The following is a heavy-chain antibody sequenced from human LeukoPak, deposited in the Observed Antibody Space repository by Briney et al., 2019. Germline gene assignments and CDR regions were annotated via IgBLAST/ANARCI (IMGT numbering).Heavy chain of an antibody. CDR3: ARAWGSGWYTRFDP. J-gene: IGHJ5*02. CDR1: GASVSGNSYY. CDR2: IYYSGST. D-gene: IGHD6-19*01. V-gene: IGHV4-39*01. Sequence: SETLSLTCTVSGASVSGNSYYWGWIRQPPGKGLEWIGNIYYSGSTHYNPSLKSRVTMSVDTSKNQFSLRLNSVTAADTAVYYCARAWGSGWYTRFDPWGQGTLVTVSS.